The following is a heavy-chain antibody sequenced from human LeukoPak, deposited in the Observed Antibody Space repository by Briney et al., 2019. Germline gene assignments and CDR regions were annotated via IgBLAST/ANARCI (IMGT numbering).Heavy chain of an antibody. Sequence: PGGSLRLSCAASGFTFSSYGMHWVRQAPGKGLEWVAVISYDGSNKYYADSVKGRFTISRDNSKNTLYLQMNSLRAEDTAVYYCARGSGSYFAFDIWGQGTMVTVSS. CDR1: GFTFSSYG. CDR3: ARGSGSYFAFDI. D-gene: IGHD3-10*01. CDR2: ISYDGSNK. J-gene: IGHJ3*02. V-gene: IGHV3-30*03.